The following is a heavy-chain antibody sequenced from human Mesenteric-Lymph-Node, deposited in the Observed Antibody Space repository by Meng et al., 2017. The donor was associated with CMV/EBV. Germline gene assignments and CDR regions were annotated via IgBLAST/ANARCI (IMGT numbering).Heavy chain of an antibody. CDR1: GFTFSSYW. J-gene: IGHJ4*02. CDR2: IDTDGSSI. V-gene: IGHV3-74*01. D-gene: IGHD1-1*01. CDR3: ARGQTGHGDGPGY. Sequence: CAAAGFTFSSYWMRWVRQTPGKGLVWVSGIDTDGSSINYADSVKGRFTISRDNSKNTLYLQMNSLRAEDTALYYCARGQTGHGDGPGYWGQGTLVTVSS.